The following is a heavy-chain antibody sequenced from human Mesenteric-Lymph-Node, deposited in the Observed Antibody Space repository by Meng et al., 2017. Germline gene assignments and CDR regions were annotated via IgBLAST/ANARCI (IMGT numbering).Heavy chain of an antibody. CDR3: ARDRKHYGERGWFDP. J-gene: IGHJ5*02. CDR1: GGSISSGDYY. V-gene: IGHV4-30-4*01. CDR2: IYYSGST. Sequence: QVQLQESGPVLVKPSQALSLTCTVSGGSISSGDYYWSWIRQPPGKGLEWIGYIYYSGSTYSNASLKSRVTISIDRSKNQFSLKLSSVTAADTAVYYCARDRKHYGERGWFDPWGQGTLVTVSS. D-gene: IGHD4-17*01.